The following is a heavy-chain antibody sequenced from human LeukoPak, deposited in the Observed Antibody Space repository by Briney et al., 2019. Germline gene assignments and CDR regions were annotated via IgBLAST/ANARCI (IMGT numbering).Heavy chain of an antibody. V-gene: IGHV4-59*08. CDR1: GGSISSYY. J-gene: IGHJ6*02. CDR3: ARHTRGLGATINFYGMDV. D-gene: IGHD1-26*01. CDR2: IYHSGTT. Sequence: PSETLSLTCTVSGGSISSYYWSWIRQPPGKGLEWIGYIYHSGTTNYNPSLKSRVTISVDTSKNQFSLKVSSVTAADTAVYYCARHTRGLGATINFYGMDVWGQGTTVTVSS.